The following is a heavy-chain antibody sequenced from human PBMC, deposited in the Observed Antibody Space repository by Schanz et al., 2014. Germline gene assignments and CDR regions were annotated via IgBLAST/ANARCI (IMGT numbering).Heavy chain of an antibody. J-gene: IGHJ4*02. CDR3: AKGKSEVRGIILDY. Sequence: QVQLVESGGGVVQPGRSLRLSCAASGFTFRSYGMHWVRQAPGKGLEWVAQISHDGHRDFYADSVKGRFTVSRDNSRNTLFLQMRNLRADDTALYYCAKGKSEVRGIILDYWGQGTMVVVSS. V-gene: IGHV3-30*19. CDR1: GFTFRSYG. CDR2: ISHDGHRD. D-gene: IGHD3-10*01.